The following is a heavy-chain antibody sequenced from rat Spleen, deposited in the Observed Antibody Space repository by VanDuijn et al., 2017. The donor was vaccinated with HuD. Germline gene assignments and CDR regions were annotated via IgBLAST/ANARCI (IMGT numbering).Heavy chain of an antibody. V-gene: IGHV5-20*01. CDR1: GFTFSDYY. J-gene: IGHJ2*01. Sequence: EVQLVESDGGLVQPGRSLKVSCAASGFTFSDYYMAWVRQAPTKGLEWVASISYDGTAAYYRDSVKGRFTISRDNAKSSLYLQMNILRSEDTATYYCTRGTYFRHWGQGVMVTVSS. D-gene: IGHD4-6*01. CDR2: ISYDGTAA. CDR3: TRGTYFRH.